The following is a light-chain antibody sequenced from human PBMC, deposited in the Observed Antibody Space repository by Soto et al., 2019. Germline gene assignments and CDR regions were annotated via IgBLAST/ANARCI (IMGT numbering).Light chain of an antibody. Sequence: QSVLTQPASVSGSPGQSITISCTGTSSDVGGYNLVSWYQQHPGTAPKLMIYEVSNRPSGVPDRFSGSKSGNTASLTISGIQAEDEADYYFILHTRSSTYVIGKGTKVTVL. CDR2: EVS. V-gene: IGLV2-14*02. J-gene: IGLJ1*01. CDR1: SSDVGGYNL. CDR3: ILHTRSSTYV.